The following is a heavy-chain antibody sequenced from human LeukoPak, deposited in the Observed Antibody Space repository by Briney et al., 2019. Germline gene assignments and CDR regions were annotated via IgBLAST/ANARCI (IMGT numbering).Heavy chain of an antibody. CDR2: IKSKTDGATT. CDR3: TTVEGATLYYYYGMDV. V-gene: IGHV3-15*01. J-gene: IGHJ6*02. Sequence: GGSLRLSCAASGFTFSNAWMSWVRQAPGKGLEWVGHIKSKTDGATTDYAAPVKGRFTTSRDDSKNTLYLQMNSLKTEDTAVYYCTTVEGATLYYYYGMDVWGQGTTVTVSS. D-gene: IGHD1-26*01. CDR1: GFTFSNAW.